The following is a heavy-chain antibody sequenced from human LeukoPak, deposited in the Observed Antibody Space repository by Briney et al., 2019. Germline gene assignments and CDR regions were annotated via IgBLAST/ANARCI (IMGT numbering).Heavy chain of an antibody. J-gene: IGHJ6*04. CDR1: GGSISTYY. D-gene: IGHD4-23*01. V-gene: IGHV4-59*01. CDR3: ARDPRTTVDYCYYGMAV. CDR2: IYYSGST. Sequence: SETLCLTCTVSGGSISTYYWSWIRQPPEKGLEWIEYIYYSGSTNYNPSLKSRVTISVDTSKNQFSLKLSSVTAADTAVYYCARDPRTTVDYCYYGMAVWGKGTTVTLSS.